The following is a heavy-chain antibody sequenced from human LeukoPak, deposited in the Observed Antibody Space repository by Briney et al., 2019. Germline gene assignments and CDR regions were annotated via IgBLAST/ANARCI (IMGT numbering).Heavy chain of an antibody. CDR3: ARERIYGDYFDY. CDR1: GFTFSSYE. J-gene: IGHJ4*02. Sequence: GGSLRLSCAASGFTFSSYEFNWVRQVPGKGLEWVSYISSSGNTIYYADSVKGRFTVSRDNAKNSLFLQMNGPRAEDTAIYYCARERIYGDYFDYWGQGALVTVSS. V-gene: IGHV3-48*03. D-gene: IGHD4-17*01. CDR2: ISSSGNTI.